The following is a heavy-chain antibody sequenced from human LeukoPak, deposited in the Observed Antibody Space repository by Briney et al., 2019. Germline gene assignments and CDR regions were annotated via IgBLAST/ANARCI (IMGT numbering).Heavy chain of an antibody. D-gene: IGHD3-3*01. V-gene: IGHV3-23*01. CDR1: GFTFGDYA. CDR3: AKLGRDFDYFDY. J-gene: IGHJ4*02. CDR2: ISGSGGST. Sequence: GGSLRLSCTASGFTFGDYAMSWVRQAPGKGLEWVSAISGSGGSTYYADSVKGRFTISRDNSKNTLYLQMNSLRAEDTAVYYCAKLGRDFDYFDYWGQGTLVTVSS.